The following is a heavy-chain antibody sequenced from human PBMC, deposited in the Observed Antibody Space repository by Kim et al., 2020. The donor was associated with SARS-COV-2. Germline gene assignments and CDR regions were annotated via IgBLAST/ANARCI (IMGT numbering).Heavy chain of an antibody. V-gene: IGHV1-46*01. D-gene: IGHD4-17*01. Sequence: RYAQKIQGRDTMTRETSTSTVYMELSSLRSEDTAVYYCATIGDYHPPVDYWGQGTLVTVSS. CDR3: ATIGDYHPPVDY. J-gene: IGHJ4*02.